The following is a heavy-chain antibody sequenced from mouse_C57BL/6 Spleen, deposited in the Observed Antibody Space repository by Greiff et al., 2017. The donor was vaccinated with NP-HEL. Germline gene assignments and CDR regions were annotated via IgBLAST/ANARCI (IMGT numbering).Heavy chain of an antibody. V-gene: IGHV5-16*01. Sequence: EVKLMESEGGLVQPGRSMKLSCTASGFTFSDYYMAWVRQVPEKGLEWVANINYDGSSTYYLDSLKSRFIISRDNAKNILYLQMSSLKSEDTATYYCARGLLRFYFDYWGQGTTLTVSS. CDR1: GFTFSDYY. J-gene: IGHJ2*01. CDR2: INYDGSST. CDR3: ARGLLRFYFDY. D-gene: IGHD1-1*01.